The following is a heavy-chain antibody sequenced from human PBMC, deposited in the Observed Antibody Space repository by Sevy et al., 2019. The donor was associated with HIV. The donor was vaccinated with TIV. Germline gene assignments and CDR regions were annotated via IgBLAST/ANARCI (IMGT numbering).Heavy chain of an antibody. D-gene: IGHD3-22*01. CDR2: INPNSGGT. CDR3: TRGPSGFSGSDLAY. CDR1: GYTFTGYY. V-gene: IGHV1-2*02. J-gene: IGHJ4*02. Sequence: ASVKVSCKASGYTFTGYYMHWVRQAPGLGLEWMGWINPNSGGTKYAQKFQGRVTMTRDTSISTAYMELSRLKSDDTAVYYCTRGPSGFSGSDLAYWGQGTLVIVSS.